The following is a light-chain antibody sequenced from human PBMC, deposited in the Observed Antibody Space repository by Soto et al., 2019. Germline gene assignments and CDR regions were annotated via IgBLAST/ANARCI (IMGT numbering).Light chain of an antibody. J-gene: IGKJ5*01. Sequence: EIFLTQSPSTLSLSPVEIATLSCRASQSVSSYLAWYQQKPGQAPRLLIYDASNRATGIPARFSGSGSGTDFTLTISSLEPEDFAVYYCQQRSNWPPITFGQGTRLEIK. CDR3: QQRSNWPPIT. CDR1: QSVSSY. V-gene: IGKV3-11*01. CDR2: DAS.